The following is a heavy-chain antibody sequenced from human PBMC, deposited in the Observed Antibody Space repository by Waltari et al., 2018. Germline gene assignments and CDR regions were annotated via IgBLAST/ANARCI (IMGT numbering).Heavy chain of an antibody. J-gene: IGHJ1*01. V-gene: IGHV4-4*02. D-gene: IGHD3-22*01. CDR3: ASSGPSLKILDSTYFQH. CDR1: GGSISSSNW. CDR2: IYHSGST. Sequence: VQLKESGPGLVKPSGTLSLTCAVSGGSISSSNWWSWVRQPPGKGLEWIGEIYHSGSTNYNPSLKSLVTISVDKSKNQFSLKLSSVTAADTAVYYCASSGPSLKILDSTYFQHWGQGTLVTVSS.